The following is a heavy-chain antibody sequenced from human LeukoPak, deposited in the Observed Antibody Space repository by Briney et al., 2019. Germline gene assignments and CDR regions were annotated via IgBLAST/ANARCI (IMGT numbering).Heavy chain of an antibody. CDR3: ARGPRYCSSTSCDRGAYYFDY. V-gene: IGHV1-8*01. CDR1: RYTFTSYD. CDR2: MNPNSGKT. Sequence: ASVKFSCKASRYTFTSYDINWVRQATGQGLEWMGWMNPNSGKTGYAQKFQGRVTMTRNTSISTAYMELSSLRSEDTAVYYCARGPRYCSSTSCDRGAYYFDYWGQGTLVTVSS. D-gene: IGHD2-2*01. J-gene: IGHJ4*02.